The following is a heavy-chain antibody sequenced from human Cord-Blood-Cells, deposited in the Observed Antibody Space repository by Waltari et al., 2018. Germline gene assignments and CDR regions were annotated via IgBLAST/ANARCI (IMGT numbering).Heavy chain of an antibody. V-gene: IGHV3-30-3*01. J-gene: IGHJ4*02. Sequence: QVQLVESGGGVVQPGRSLRLSCAASGFTFSSYAMHWVRQAPGKGRGWVAVKSHDGSNKYYADSVKGRFTISRDNSKNTLYLQMNSLRAEDTAVYYCARVSSGYFDYWGQGTLVTVSS. CDR2: KSHDGSNK. CDR3: ARVSSGYFDY. D-gene: IGHD1-26*01. CDR1: GFTFSSYA.